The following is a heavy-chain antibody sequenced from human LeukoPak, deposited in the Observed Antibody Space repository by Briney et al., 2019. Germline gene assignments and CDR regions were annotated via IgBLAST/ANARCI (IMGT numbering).Heavy chain of an antibody. CDR3: AKFGELLSVDY. Sequence: SSETLSLTCTVSGGSISSSSYYWGWIRQAPGRGLEWIGNIYPGGRTFYNPSHKSRVTISIDTSKKHFSLTLSSVTAADTAVYYCAKFGELLSVDYWGQGTLVTVSS. J-gene: IGHJ4*02. V-gene: IGHV4-39*07. CDR2: IYPGGRT. D-gene: IGHD3-10*01. CDR1: GGSISSSSYY.